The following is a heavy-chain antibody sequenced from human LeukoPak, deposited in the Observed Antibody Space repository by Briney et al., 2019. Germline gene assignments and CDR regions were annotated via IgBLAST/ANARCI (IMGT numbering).Heavy chain of an antibody. J-gene: IGHJ5*02. CDR2: IYYSGST. Sequence: SETLSLTCTVSGGSISSYYWSWIRQPPGKGLEWIGYIYYSGSTNYNPSLKSRVTISVDTSKNQFSLKLSSVTAADTAVYYCARLMYYYDSSGYYFLPWGQGTLVTVSS. CDR1: GGSISSYY. V-gene: IGHV4-59*08. D-gene: IGHD3-22*01. CDR3: ARLMYYYDSSGYYFLP.